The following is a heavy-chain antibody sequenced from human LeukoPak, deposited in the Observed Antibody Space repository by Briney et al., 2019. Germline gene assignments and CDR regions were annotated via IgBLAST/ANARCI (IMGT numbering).Heavy chain of an antibody. J-gene: IGHJ5*02. CDR3: ARDLGQYYDTSDNWFDP. CDR2: INDDGSAT. V-gene: IGHV3-74*01. D-gene: IGHD3-22*01. CDR1: GFTFSNYW. Sequence: GGSLRLSCAASGFTFSNYWMHWVRQVPGKGLVWVSRINDDGSATFYADSVKGRFTIPRDNAKNTLNLQMNSLRAEDTAVYYCARDLGQYYDTSDNWFDPWGQGTLVTVSS.